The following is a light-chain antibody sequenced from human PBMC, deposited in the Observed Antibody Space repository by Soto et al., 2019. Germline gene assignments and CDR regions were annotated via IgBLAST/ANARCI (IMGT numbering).Light chain of an antibody. J-gene: IGKJ2*01. CDR3: QQYESTPPT. CDR1: QSVLYSSNNKNY. Sequence: DIVMTQSPDSLAVSLGERATINCKSSQSVLYSSNNKNYLAWYQQRPGQPPKLLIYWASTRESGVPDRFSGSGSGTDFTLTITRLQAEDVAVYYCQQYESTPPTFCPGTKLEIK. V-gene: IGKV4-1*01. CDR2: WAS.